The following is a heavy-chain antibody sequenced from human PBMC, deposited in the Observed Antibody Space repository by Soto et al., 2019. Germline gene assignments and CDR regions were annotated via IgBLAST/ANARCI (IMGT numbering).Heavy chain of an antibody. D-gene: IGHD4-17*01. V-gene: IGHV1-8*01. Sequence: QVPLVQSGAEVKKPGASVKVSCKASGYIFTNSDINWVRQARGQGLEWMGWMNPNNGNTGYAQTYQGRVTMTRDTTRSTAYMELSGLRSEDTAVYYCARGNMDGEYFPYDYWGQGTRVTVSS. CDR2: MNPNNGNT. CDR3: ARGNMDGEYFPYDY. CDR1: GYIFTNSD. J-gene: IGHJ4*02.